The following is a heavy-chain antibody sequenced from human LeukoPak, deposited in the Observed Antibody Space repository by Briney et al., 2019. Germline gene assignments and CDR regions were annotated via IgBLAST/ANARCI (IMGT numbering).Heavy chain of an antibody. J-gene: IGHJ5*02. V-gene: IGHV3-7*03. Sequence: PGGSLRLSCAASGFTFSSYWMSWVRQAPGKGLEWVANIKQDGSEKYYVDSVKGRFTISRDNSKNTLYLQMNSLRAEDTAVYYCAKDPTDNWFDPWGQGTLVTVSS. CDR1: GFTFSSYW. CDR2: IKQDGSEK. CDR3: AKDPTDNWFDP.